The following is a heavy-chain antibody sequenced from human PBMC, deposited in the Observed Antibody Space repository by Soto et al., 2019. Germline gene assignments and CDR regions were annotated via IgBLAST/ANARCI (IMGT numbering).Heavy chain of an antibody. J-gene: IGHJ4*02. CDR1: GFTFSSYG. V-gene: IGHV3-30*18. D-gene: IGHD6-13*01. Sequence: QVQLVESGGAVVQPGRSLRLSCAASGFTFSSYGMHWVRQAPGKGLEWVAVISYDGSNKYYADSVKGRFTISRDNSKNTLYLQMNSLRAEDTAVYYCAKAPVVAAAGPHFDYWGQGTLVTACS. CDR3: AKAPVVAAAGPHFDY. CDR2: ISYDGSNK.